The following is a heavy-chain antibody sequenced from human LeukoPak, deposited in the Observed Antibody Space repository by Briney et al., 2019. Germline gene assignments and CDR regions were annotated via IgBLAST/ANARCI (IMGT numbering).Heavy chain of an antibody. Sequence: SGPTLVNPTQTLTLTCTFSGFSLSTSGLCVTWIRQPPGKALEWLARIDWHGDKKYSRSLRTRLPISTDTSKNQVVLTITNMDPGDTATYFCARMPIRSIGCYYFDFWGQGTLVTVSS. J-gene: IGHJ4*02. V-gene: IGHV2-70*11. D-gene: IGHD6-19*01. CDR1: GFSLSTSGLC. CDR3: ARMPIRSIGCYYFDF. CDR2: IDWHGDK.